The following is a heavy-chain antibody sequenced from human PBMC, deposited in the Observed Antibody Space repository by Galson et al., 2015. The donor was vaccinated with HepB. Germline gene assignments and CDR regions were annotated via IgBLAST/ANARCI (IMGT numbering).Heavy chain of an antibody. V-gene: IGHV1-69*02. CDR2: IIPILGLA. Sequence: SVKISCKASGGTFSSYTISWVRQAPGQGPEWMGRIIPILGLANYAQKFQGRVTITADKSTSTAYMELSSLRTEDTAVYYCARNPHYEILTGYNGGMDVWGQGTTVTVSS. CDR1: GGTFSSYT. CDR3: ARNPHYEILTGYNGGMDV. J-gene: IGHJ6*02. D-gene: IGHD3-9*01.